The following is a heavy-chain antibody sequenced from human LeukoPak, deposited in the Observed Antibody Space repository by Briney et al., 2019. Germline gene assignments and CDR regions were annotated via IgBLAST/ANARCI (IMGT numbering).Heavy chain of an antibody. J-gene: IGHJ4*02. Sequence: SETLSLTCAVYGGSFSGYYWSWIRQPPGKGLEWIGEINHSGSINYNPSLKSRVTISVDTSKNQFSLKLSSVTAADTAMYYCARFPDRFDYWGQGTLVTVSS. V-gene: IGHV4-34*01. CDR2: INHSGSI. CDR1: GGSFSGYY. D-gene: IGHD1-14*01. CDR3: ARFPDRFDY.